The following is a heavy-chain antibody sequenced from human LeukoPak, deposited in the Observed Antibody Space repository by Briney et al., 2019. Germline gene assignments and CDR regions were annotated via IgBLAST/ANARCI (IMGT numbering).Heavy chain of an antibody. CDR3: AKDQGYSYYYLDY. J-gene: IGHJ4*02. CDR1: GFTFNNHA. CDR2: INGNGAST. Sequence: GGSLRLSCAASGFTFNNHAMSWVRQAPGKGLEWVSGINGNGASTYYSDSVKGLFTISRDNSKNTLYLQMSSLRAEDTAIYYCAKDQGYSYYYLDYWGQGTLVTVSS. D-gene: IGHD5-18*01. V-gene: IGHV3-23*01.